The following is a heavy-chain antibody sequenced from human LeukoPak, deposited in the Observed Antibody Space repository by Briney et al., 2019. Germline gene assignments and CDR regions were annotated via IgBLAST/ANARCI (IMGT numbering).Heavy chain of an antibody. CDR1: GFTFSDYY. V-gene: IGHV3-11*04. J-gene: IGHJ3*02. D-gene: IGHD6-19*01. Sequence: GGSLRLSCAASGFTFSDYYMSWIRQAPGKGLEWVSYISSSSSTIYYADSVKGRFTISRDNAKNSLYLQMNSLRAEDTAVYYCARSSGWYGNDAFDIWGQGTMVTVSS. CDR2: ISSSSSTI. CDR3: ARSSGWYGNDAFDI.